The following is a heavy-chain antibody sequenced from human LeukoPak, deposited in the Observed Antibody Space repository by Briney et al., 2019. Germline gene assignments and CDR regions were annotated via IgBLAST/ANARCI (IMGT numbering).Heavy chain of an antibody. D-gene: IGHD3-10*01. J-gene: IGHJ4*02. CDR2: INHSGST. CDR1: GGSFSGYY. V-gene: IGHV4-34*01. Sequence: SETLSLTCAVYGGSFSGYYWSWIRQPPGKGLEWIGEINHSGSTNYNPSLKSRVTISVDTSKNQFSLKLTSVTAADTAVYYCARAYYYGSGSYGLDYWGQGILVTVSS. CDR3: ARAYYYGSGSYGLDY.